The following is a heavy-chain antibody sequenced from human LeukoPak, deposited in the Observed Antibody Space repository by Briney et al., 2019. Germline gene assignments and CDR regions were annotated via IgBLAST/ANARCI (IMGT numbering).Heavy chain of an antibody. V-gene: IGHV4-39*01. Sequence: PPETLSLTCTVSGASIISSIYRWGWIRQPPGKGLEWMGSVYYDGSTYYNPSLTSRVSMSVDTSKNQFSLKVRSVAATDTAVYYCARLHDLDYWGQGILVTVSS. CDR2: VYYDGST. J-gene: IGHJ4*02. CDR3: ARLHDLDY. D-gene: IGHD5-24*01. CDR1: GASIISSIYR.